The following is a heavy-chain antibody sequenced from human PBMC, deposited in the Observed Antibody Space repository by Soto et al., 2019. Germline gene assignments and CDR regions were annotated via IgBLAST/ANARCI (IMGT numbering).Heavy chain of an antibody. CDR3: AREGGSETLQPSYNWFDT. CDR1: GYTSTDYH. V-gene: IGHV1-2*02. J-gene: IGHJ5*02. CDR2: INANNGGA. D-gene: IGHD6-25*01. Sequence: ASVKVSCKASGYTSTDYHIHWVRQAPGQGLEFMGWINANNGGAGSAQQFQGRVTVTRDTSITTVYMELSNLRSDDTAVYYCAREGGSETLQPSYNWFDTWGQGTLVTVSS.